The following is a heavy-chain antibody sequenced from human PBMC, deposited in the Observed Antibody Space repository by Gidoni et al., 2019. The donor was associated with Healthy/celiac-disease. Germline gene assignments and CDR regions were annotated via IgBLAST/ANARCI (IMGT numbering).Heavy chain of an antibody. J-gene: IGHJ3*02. V-gene: IGHV1-18*01. D-gene: IGHD3-22*01. CDR1: GYTFTSYG. CDR3: ARAGDYYDSSGYYGVEAFDI. CDR2: ISAYNGNT. Sequence: QVQLVQSGAEVKKHGASVKVSCKASGYTFTSYGISWVRQAPGQGLEWMGWISAYNGNTNYAQKLQGRVTMTTDTSTSTAYMELRSLRSDDTAVYYCARAGDYYDSSGYYGVEAFDIWGQGTMVTVSS.